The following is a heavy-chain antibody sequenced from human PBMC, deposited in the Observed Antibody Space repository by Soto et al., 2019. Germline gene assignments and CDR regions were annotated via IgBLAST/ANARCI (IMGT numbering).Heavy chain of an antibody. Sequence: QVQLVESGGGVVQPGRSLRLSCAASGFTFSSYAMHWVRQVPGTGLEWVAVISYDGSNKYYADSVKGRFTISRDTSKNTLYLPMNSLRAEDTAVYYCARPLWRDDYNWGYFDLWGRGTLVTVSS. J-gene: IGHJ2*01. CDR1: GFTFSSYA. V-gene: IGHV3-30-3*01. CDR3: ARPLWRDDYNWGYFDL. D-gene: IGHD4-4*01. CDR2: ISYDGSNK.